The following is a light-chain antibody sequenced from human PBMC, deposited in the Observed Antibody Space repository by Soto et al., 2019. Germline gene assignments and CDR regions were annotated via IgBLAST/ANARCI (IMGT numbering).Light chain of an antibody. CDR2: GVG. Sequence: QSALTQPASVSGSPGQSITISCTGSSSDVGAYNYVSWYLQHPGKAPKLLIYGVGNRPSGVSARFSGSKSGNTASLTISGLQAEDEADYYCSSYTSSSTLVFGTGTKLTVL. J-gene: IGLJ1*01. V-gene: IGLV2-14*01. CDR1: SSDVGAYNY. CDR3: SSYTSSSTLV.